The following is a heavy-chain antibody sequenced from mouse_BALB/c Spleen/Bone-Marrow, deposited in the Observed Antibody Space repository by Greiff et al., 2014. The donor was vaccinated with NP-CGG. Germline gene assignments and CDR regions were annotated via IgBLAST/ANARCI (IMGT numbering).Heavy chain of an antibody. CDR1: GYTFTSCY. CDR3: TRSRRAMDH. Sequence: VQLQQSGAELVKPGASVKLSCKASGYTFTSCYMCWVKQRPGQGLEWIGEINPSNGVTNFNEKFKSKATLTVDKSSSTAYMSLSSLTSEDSAVYYCTRSRRAMDHWGQGTSVTVSS. CDR2: INPSNGVT. V-gene: IGHV1S81*02. D-gene: IGHD2-12*01. J-gene: IGHJ4*01.